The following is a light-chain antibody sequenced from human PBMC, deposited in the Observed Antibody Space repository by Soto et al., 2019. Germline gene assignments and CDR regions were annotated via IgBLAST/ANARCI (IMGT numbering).Light chain of an antibody. CDR1: XRFSSY. V-gene: IGKV3-11*01. J-gene: IGKJ5*01. CDR3: QQRSNWPPRIT. Sequence: EIVLTQSPATLSLSPGERDTLSCXXXXRFSSYLAWYQQKPGQAPRLLIYDASNRATGIPARFSGSGSGTDFTLTISSLEPEDFAVYYCQQRSNWPPRITFGPGTRLEI. CDR2: DAS.